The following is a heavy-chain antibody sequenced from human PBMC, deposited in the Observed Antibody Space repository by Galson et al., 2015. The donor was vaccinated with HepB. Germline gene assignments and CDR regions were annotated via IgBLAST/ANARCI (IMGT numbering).Heavy chain of an antibody. J-gene: IGHJ5*01. Sequence: SLRLSCAASGFTSSNYAMSWVRQAPGKGLEWVSFIGGSGDNIHYADSVKGRFTISRDNSQNTVSLQMNSLRAEDTALYYCAKMPDDWVYKWIGSWGQGTQVTVSS. D-gene: IGHD3-9*01. CDR2: IGGSGDNI. CDR3: AKMPDDWVYKWIGS. V-gene: IGHV3-23*01. CDR1: GFTSSNYA.